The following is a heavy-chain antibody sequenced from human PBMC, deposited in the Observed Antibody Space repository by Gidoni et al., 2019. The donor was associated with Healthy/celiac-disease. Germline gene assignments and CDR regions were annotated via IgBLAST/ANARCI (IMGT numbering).Heavy chain of an antibody. J-gene: IGHJ6*02. Sequence: EVQLVESGGGLVQPGGSLRLSCAASGFTVSSTYMRWVRQAPGKGLEWVSVIYSGGRTYYADSVKGRFTISRHNSKNTLYLQMNGLRAEDTAVYYCARAAYGSNGMDVWGQGTTVTVSS. D-gene: IGHD3-10*01. CDR1: GFTVSSTY. CDR3: ARAAYGSNGMDV. V-gene: IGHV3-53*04. CDR2: IYSGGRT.